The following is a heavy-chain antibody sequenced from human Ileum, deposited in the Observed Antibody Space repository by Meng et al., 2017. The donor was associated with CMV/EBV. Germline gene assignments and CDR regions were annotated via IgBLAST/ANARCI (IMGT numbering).Heavy chain of an antibody. CDR2: TRNKANSDTT. V-gene: IGHV3-72*01. D-gene: IGHD2-21*02. CDR1: GFTLTDHY. Sequence: GESLKISCTASGFTLTDHYMDWGRQAPGKGLEWVGRTRNKANSDTTEYAAAVKGRFTISRDESKNSLYRQMNSLENEDTAVYYCARVRDWALDYWGQGTLVTVSS. J-gene: IGHJ4*02. CDR3: ARVRDWALDY.